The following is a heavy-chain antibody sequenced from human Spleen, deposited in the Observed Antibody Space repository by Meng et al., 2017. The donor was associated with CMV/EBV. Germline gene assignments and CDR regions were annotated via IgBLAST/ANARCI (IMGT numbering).Heavy chain of an antibody. Sequence: GESLKISCAASGFTFSSYSMSWIRQAPGKGLQWVSSISGSSTVTYYADSVKGRFTISRDNSNNTLHLQMNSLRADDTAVYYCARDHVYYGSGSYYTSWLHPPYGMDVWGQGTTVTVSS. D-gene: IGHD3-10*01. CDR1: GFTFSSYS. V-gene: IGHV3-23*01. CDR2: ISGSSTVT. CDR3: ARDHVYYGSGSYYTSWLHPPYGMDV. J-gene: IGHJ6*02.